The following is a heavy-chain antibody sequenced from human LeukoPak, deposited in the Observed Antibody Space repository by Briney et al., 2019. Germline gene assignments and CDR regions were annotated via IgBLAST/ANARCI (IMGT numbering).Heavy chain of an antibody. J-gene: IGHJ3*02. D-gene: IGHD2-21*01. CDR1: GGSISSGSYY. CDR2: IYTSGST. CDR3: ARDLLPYCGGDCYHYDAFDI. V-gene: IGHV4-61*02. Sequence: TSETLSLTCTVSGGSISSGSYYWSWIRQPAGKGLEWIGRIYTSGSTNYNPSLKSRVTISVDTSKNQFSLKLSSVTAADTAVYYCARDLLPYCGGDCYHYDAFDIWGQGTMVTVSS.